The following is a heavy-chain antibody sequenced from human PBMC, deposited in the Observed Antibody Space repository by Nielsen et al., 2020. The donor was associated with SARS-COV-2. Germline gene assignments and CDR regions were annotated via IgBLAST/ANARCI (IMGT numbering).Heavy chain of an antibody. CDR2: VYPRDSET. V-gene: IGHV5-51*01. CDR1: GYSFTSFY. D-gene: IGHD5-12*01. CDR3: ARRYSGYNHLDS. Sequence: GGSLRLSCQASGYSFTSFYIAWARQMPGKGLEWVGMVYPRDSETRYNPSFRGQVTMSADKSTNTAYLQWTSLQASDTAFYYCARRYSGYNHLDSWGQGTLVTVSS. J-gene: IGHJ4*02.